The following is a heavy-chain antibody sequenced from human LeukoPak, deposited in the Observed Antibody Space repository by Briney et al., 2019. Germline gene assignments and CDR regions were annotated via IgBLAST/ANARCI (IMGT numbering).Heavy chain of an antibody. CDR3: ARFSPRAMGNYLDF. Sequence: SETLSLTCAVSGGSISSGSYSRSWLRQPPGKGLEWIGYIYPRGSTYYNPSLKSRVILSLDKSANQFSLNLSSVTAADTAVYYCARFSPRAMGNYLDFWGQGTLVTVSS. CDR2: IYPRGST. J-gene: IGHJ4*02. V-gene: IGHV4-30-2*01. D-gene: IGHD7-27*01. CDR1: GGSISSGSYS.